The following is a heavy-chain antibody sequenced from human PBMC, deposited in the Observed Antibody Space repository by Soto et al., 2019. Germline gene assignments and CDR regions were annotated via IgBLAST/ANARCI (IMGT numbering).Heavy chain of an antibody. V-gene: IGHV3-48*03. D-gene: IGHD3-22*01. CDR3: ARWVNGIDRLDH. Sequence: EVHLVESGGGLVQAGGSLRLSCEVSGFTFRSYEMHWVRQAPGKGLEWLSYISSSSDFIYYSESVKGRFTISRDNANNSLYLQRNSLRAADTSIYYCARWVNGIDRLDHWGQGAPFTVSS. J-gene: IGHJ5*02. CDR2: ISSSSDFI. CDR1: GFTFRSYE.